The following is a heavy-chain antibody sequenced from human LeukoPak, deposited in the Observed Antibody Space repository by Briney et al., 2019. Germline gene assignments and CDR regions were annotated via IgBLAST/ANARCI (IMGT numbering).Heavy chain of an antibody. CDR3: AREPDYYDSSGYRNAFDI. CDR2: INPDSGGT. V-gene: IGHV1-2*02. CDR1: GYTFIGHY. Sequence: ASVKVSCEASGYTFIGHYIHWVRQAPGQGLEWMGWINPDSGGTNYAQKFQGRVTMTRDTSISTAYMELSRLRSDDTAVYYCAREPDYYDSSGYRNAFDIWGQGTMVTVSS. D-gene: IGHD3-22*01. J-gene: IGHJ3*02.